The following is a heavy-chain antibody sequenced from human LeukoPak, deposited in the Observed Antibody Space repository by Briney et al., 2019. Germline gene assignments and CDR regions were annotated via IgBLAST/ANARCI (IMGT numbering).Heavy chain of an antibody. CDR1: GFTFSGYW. J-gene: IGHJ6*04. CDR3: ARDRGFGQADV. D-gene: IGHD3-10*01. V-gene: IGHV3-7*01. Sequence: GGSLTLSCAASGFTFSGYWMSWLRQAPGKGLEWVANIKQDGGEKYYVDSVKGRFTISRDNAKNSLYLQMNSLRAEDTAVCYCARDRGFGQADVWGKGTTVTVSS. CDR2: IKQDGGEK.